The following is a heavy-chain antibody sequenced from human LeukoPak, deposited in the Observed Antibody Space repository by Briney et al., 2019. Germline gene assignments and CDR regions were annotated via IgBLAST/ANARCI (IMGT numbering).Heavy chain of an antibody. Sequence: ASVKVSCKASGYTFTSYGISWVRQAPGQGLEWMGWISAYNGNTNYAQKLQGRVTMTTDTSTSTAYMELRSLTSDDTAVYYCARVRAVAGLVDAFDKWGQGTMVTVSS. CDR2: ISAYNGNT. CDR1: GYTFTSYG. V-gene: IGHV1-18*01. J-gene: IGHJ3*02. D-gene: IGHD6-19*01. CDR3: ARVRAVAGLVDAFDK.